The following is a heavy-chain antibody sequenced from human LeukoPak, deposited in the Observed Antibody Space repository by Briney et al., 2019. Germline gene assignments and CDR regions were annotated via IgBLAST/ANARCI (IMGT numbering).Heavy chain of an antibody. CDR1: GFTFSNYG. D-gene: IGHD5-18*01. CDR2: ISSSSSLI. Sequence: PGGSLRLSCAASGFTFSNYGMNWVRQAPGKGLEWISYISSSSSLIYYADSVKGRFTISRDNAKNSLYLQMNSLRAEDMAVYYCARDLDTRNSYEFAYWGQGTLVTVSS. V-gene: IGHV3-48*01. CDR3: ARDLDTRNSYEFAY. J-gene: IGHJ4*02.